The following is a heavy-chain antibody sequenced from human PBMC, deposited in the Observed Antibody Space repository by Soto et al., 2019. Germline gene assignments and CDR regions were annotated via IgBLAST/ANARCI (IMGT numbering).Heavy chain of an antibody. J-gene: IGHJ4*02. CDR1: GGTFSSYA. Sequence: RASVKVSCKASGGTFSSYAISWVRQAPGQGLEWMGGIIPIFGTANYAQKFQGRVTITADESTSTAYMELSSLRSEDTAVYYCARLYDSSGYYPFDYWGQGTLVTVSS. V-gene: IGHV1-69*13. CDR2: IIPIFGTA. D-gene: IGHD3-22*01. CDR3: ARLYDSSGYYPFDY.